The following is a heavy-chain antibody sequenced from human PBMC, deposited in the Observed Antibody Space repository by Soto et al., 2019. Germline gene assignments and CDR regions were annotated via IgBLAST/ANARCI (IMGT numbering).Heavy chain of an antibody. Sequence: GASVKVSCKPSGYTLNTYYLHWVRQAPGQGLEWMGWINPNSGGTNYAQKFQGWVTMTRDTSISTAYMELSRLRSDDTAVYYCARAKGYCSSTSCGVLDYWGQGTLVTVSS. CDR3: ARAKGYCSSTSCGVLDY. D-gene: IGHD2-2*01. V-gene: IGHV1-2*04. CDR2: INPNSGGT. J-gene: IGHJ4*02. CDR1: GYTLNTYY.